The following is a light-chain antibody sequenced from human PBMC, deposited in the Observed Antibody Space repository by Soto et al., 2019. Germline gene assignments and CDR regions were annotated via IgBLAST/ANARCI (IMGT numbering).Light chain of an antibody. J-gene: IGLJ1*01. CDR2: RND. CDR1: SSNIGSST. CDR3: AAWDGSLNGHV. V-gene: IGLV1-44*01. Sequence: QSVLAQPPSASATPGQRVTISCSGSSSNIGSSTVSWFQQLPGTAPKPLIYRNDQRPSGVPDRFSGSKSGTSASLAISGLQSEDEADYYCAAWDGSLNGHVFGTGTKVTDL.